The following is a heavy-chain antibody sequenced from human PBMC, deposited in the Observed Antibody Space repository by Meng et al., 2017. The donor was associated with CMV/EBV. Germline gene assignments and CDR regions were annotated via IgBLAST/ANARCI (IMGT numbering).Heavy chain of an antibody. V-gene: IGHV1-18*01. D-gene: IGHD3-10*01. J-gene: IGHJ5*02. Sequence: ASVKVSCKASGYTFTSYGISWVRQAPGQGLEWMGWIGAYNGNTNYAQKLQGRVTMTTDTSTSTAYMELRSLRSDDTAVYYCARDPDYYGSGSYYNANWFDPWGQGTLVTVSS. CDR3: ARDPDYYGSGSYYNANWFDP. CDR1: GYTFTSYG. CDR2: IGAYNGNT.